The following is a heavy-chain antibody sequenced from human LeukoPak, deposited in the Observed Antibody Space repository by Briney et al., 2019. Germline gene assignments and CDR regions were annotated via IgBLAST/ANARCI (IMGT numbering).Heavy chain of an antibody. V-gene: IGHV1-69*13. Sequence: AASVKVSCKASGGTFSSYAISWVRQAPGQGLEWMGGIIPIFGTANYAQKFQGRVTITADESTSTAYMELSSLRSEDTAVYYCASKSYYDFWSGYEHYYYYGMDVWGQGTTVTVSS. CDR2: IIPIFGTA. D-gene: IGHD3-3*01. J-gene: IGHJ6*02. CDR1: GGTFSSYA. CDR3: ASKSYYDFWSGYEHYYYYGMDV.